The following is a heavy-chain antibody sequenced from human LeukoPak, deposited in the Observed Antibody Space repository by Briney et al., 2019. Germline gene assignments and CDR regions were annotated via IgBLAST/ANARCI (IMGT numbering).Heavy chain of an antibody. CDR1: GYTFTSYG. CDR2: ISAYNGNT. V-gene: IGHV1-18*04. Sequence: ASVKVSCKASGYTFTSYGISWVRQAPGQGLEWMGWISAYNGNTNYAQKLQGRVTMTTDTSTSTAYMELRSLRSDDTAVYYCARDWPDYYGSGSYYMFDPWGQGTLVTVSP. J-gene: IGHJ5*02. D-gene: IGHD3-10*01. CDR3: ARDWPDYYGSGSYYMFDP.